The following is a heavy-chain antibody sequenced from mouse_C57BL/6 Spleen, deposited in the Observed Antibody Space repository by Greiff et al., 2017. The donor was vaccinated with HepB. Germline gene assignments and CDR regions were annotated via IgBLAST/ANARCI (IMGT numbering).Heavy chain of an antibody. V-gene: IGHV1-82*01. CDR2: IYPGDGDT. J-gene: IGHJ4*01. Sequence: VQLQESGPELVKPGASVKISCKASGYAFSSSWMNWVKQRPGKGLEWIGRIYPGDGDTNYNGKFKGKATLTADKSSSTAYMQLSSLTSEDSAVYFCARRTLAGSRAMDYWGQGTSVTVSS. CDR3: ARRTLAGSRAMDY. CDR1: GYAFSSSW. D-gene: IGHD4-1*01.